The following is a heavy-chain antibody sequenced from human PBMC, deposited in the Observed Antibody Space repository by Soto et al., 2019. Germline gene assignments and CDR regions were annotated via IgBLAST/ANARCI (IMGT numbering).Heavy chain of an antibody. CDR1: GFTFSSYA. CDR2: ISYDGSNK. Sequence: QVQLVESGGGVVQPGRSLRLSCAASGFTFSSYAMHWVRQAPGKRLEWVAVISYDGSNKYYADSVKGRFTISRDNSKNTLYLQMNSLRAEDTAVYYCARESDIVATNPTFDYWGQGTLVTVSS. J-gene: IGHJ4*02. D-gene: IGHD5-12*01. V-gene: IGHV3-30-3*01. CDR3: ARESDIVATNPTFDY.